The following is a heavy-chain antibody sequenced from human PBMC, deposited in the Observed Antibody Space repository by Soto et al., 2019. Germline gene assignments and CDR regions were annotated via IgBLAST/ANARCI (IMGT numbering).Heavy chain of an antibody. Sequence: QVQLVESGGGVVQPGRSLRLSCAASGFTFSSYGMHWVRQAPGKGLEWVAVISYDGSNKYYADSVKGRFTISRDNSKNTLYLQMNSLRAEDTAVYYCAKDRDGCSSTSCPGYYYYYGMDVW. D-gene: IGHD2-2*01. CDR3: AKDRDGCSSTSCPGYYYYYGMDV. V-gene: IGHV3-30*18. CDR1: GFTFSSYG. CDR2: ISYDGSNK. J-gene: IGHJ6*01.